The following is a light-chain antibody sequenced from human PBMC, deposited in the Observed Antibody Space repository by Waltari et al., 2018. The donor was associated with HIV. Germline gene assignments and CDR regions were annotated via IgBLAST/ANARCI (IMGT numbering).Light chain of an antibody. J-gene: IGKJ1*01. CDR1: QTIFYSSKNKNY. CDR2: WAA. CDR3: QQYYSKPPT. V-gene: IGKV4-1*01. Sequence: DIVMTQSPDSLALSLGEGATINCKSSQTIFYSSKNKNYLAWYQQRPGQTPKLLIYWAATRDSGVPDRFSGSGSGTDVTLTISNLQSEDVAIYCCQQYYSKPPTVGQGTKVEVK.